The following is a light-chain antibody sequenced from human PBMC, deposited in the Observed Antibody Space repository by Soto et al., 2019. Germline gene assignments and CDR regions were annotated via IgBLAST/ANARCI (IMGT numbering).Light chain of an antibody. CDR3: ELAYSTPWA. V-gene: IGKV3-11*01. J-gene: IGKJ1*01. CDR2: DAY. Sequence: EVVLTQSPVTLSLSPGERATLSFRASQSFRGLLAWYQQKPGQAPRLLIYDAYKRATGIPPRFSGRGAGTDLTLTVSGLKCEDFATYYCELAYSTPWAFGQGTKVDI. CDR1: QSFRGL.